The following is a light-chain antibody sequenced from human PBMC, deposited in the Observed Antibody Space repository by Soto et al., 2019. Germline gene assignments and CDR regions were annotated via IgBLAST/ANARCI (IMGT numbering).Light chain of an antibody. Sequence: IEMPSSPDSLSTSVGDRVPITCRASQNIITYLNWYQQKPGQAPKFLIYAASSLESGVPSRFSGSGSGTEFTLTISSLQPDDFATYYCQQYNSYSGTFGQGTKVDIK. V-gene: IGKV1-5*01. CDR3: QQYNSYSGT. J-gene: IGKJ1*01. CDR2: AAS. CDR1: QNIITY.